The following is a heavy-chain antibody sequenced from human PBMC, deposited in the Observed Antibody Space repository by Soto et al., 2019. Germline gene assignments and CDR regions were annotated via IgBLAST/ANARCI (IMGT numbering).Heavy chain of an antibody. Sequence: GESLKISCKGSGYSFTSYWIGWVRQMPGKGLEWMGIIYPGDSDTRYSPSFQGQVTISADKSISTAYLQWSSLKASDTAMYYCARHPELRAFPGAFDPWGQGTLVTVSS. CDR3: ARHPELRAFPGAFDP. D-gene: IGHD1-26*01. CDR2: IYPGDSDT. J-gene: IGHJ5*02. CDR1: GYSFTSYW. V-gene: IGHV5-51*01.